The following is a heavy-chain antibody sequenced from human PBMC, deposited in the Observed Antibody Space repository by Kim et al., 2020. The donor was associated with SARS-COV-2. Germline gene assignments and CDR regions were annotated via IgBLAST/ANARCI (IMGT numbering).Heavy chain of an antibody. D-gene: IGHD3-3*01. V-gene: IGHV4-59*01. Sequence: SETLSLTCTVSGGSLNPYYWSWVRQTPGKGLQWLGYVYYTGTTNYNPSLKSRVAMSVDRSKSQLSLNLSSVTAADTAIYFCAKGGIYDFWSGYFDSWGQG. CDR3: AKGGIYDFWSGYFDS. CDR2: VYYTGTT. CDR1: GGSLNPYY. J-gene: IGHJ4*02.